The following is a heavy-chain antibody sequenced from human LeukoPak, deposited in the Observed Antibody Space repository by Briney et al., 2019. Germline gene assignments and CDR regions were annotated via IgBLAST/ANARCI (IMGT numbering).Heavy chain of an antibody. CDR1: GGTFRSYA. CDR3: ARGWDYDSGGRPTAYVY. D-gene: IGHD3-22*01. J-gene: IGHJ4*02. Sequence: ASVKVSCKASGGTFRSYAIRWVRQAPGHGIEWMGGIIPIFGTANYAQKFQGKVTITADESTSTAYMELSSLRSEDTAVYYCARGWDYDSGGRPTAYVYWGQGTLVSVSS. V-gene: IGHV1-69*13. CDR2: IIPIFGTA.